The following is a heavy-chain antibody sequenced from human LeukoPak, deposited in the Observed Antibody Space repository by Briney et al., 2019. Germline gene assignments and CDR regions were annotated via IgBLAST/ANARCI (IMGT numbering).Heavy chain of an antibody. CDR2: INHSGST. V-gene: IGHV4-34*01. CDR3: ANSPGYYYDSSGYFDY. Sequence: SETLSLTCAFYGGSFSGYYWSWIRQSPGKGLEWIGEINHSGSTNHNPSLKSRVTISVDTSKNQFSLKLSSVTAADTAVYYCANSPGYYYDSSGYFDYWGQGTLVTVSS. D-gene: IGHD3-22*01. CDR1: GGSFSGYY. J-gene: IGHJ4*02.